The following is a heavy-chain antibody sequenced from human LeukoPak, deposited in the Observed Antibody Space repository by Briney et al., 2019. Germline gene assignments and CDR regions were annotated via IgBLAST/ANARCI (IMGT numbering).Heavy chain of an antibody. V-gene: IGHV3-23*01. Sequence: PGGSLRLSCAASGFTFSSYAMSWVRQPPGKGLEWVSAISGSGGSTYYADSVKGRFTISRDNSKNTLYLQMNSLRAEDTAVYYCAKSGRRIIVVPAATVDVWGQGTTVTVSS. CDR1: GFTFSSYA. D-gene: IGHD2-2*01. CDR2: ISGSGGST. CDR3: AKSGRRIIVVPAATVDV. J-gene: IGHJ6*02.